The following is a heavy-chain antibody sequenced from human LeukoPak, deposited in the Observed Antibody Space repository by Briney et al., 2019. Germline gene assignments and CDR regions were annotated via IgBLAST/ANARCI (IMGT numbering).Heavy chain of an antibody. Sequence: GESLKISCKGSGYAFTSYWIGWVRQMPGKGLEWMGIIYPGDPDTRYSPSFQGQVTISADKSISTAYLQWSSLKASDTAMYYCARLLGYYGSGSYSPYFDYWGQGTLVTVSS. CDR2: IYPGDPDT. CDR3: ARLLGYYGSGSYSPYFDY. CDR1: GYAFTSYW. D-gene: IGHD3-10*01. J-gene: IGHJ4*02. V-gene: IGHV5-51*01.